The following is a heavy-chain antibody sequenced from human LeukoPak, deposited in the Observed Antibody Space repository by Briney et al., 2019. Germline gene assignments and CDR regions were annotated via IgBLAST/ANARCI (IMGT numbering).Heavy chain of an antibody. CDR2: INPNSGGT. J-gene: IGHJ3*02. D-gene: IGHD2-15*01. CDR3: ARVPPPIVVVAATPDAFDI. CDR1: GYTFTGYY. Sequence: ASVKVSCKASGYTFTGYYMHWVRQAPGQGLEWMGWINPNSGGTNYAQKFQGRVTMTRDTSISTAYMELSRLRSDDTAVYYCARVPPPIVVVAATPDAFDIWGQGTMVTVSS. V-gene: IGHV1-2*02.